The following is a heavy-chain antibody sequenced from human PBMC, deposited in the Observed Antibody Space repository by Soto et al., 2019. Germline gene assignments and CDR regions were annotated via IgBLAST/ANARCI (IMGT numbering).Heavy chain of an antibody. V-gene: IGHV3-33*01. CDR2: IWYDGSNK. J-gene: IGHJ6*02. D-gene: IGHD4-17*01. CDR3: AREGDGVYYYYGMDV. CDR1: GFTFSSYG. Sequence: QVQLVESGGGVVQPGRSLRLSCAASGFTFSSYGMHWVRQAPGKGLEWVAVIWYDGSNKYYADSVKGRFTISRDNSKNSLYLQMNSRRAEDTAVYYCAREGDGVYYYYGMDVWGQGTTVTVSS.